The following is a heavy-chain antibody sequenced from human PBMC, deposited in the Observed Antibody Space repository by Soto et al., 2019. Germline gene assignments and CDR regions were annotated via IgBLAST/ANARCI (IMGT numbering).Heavy chain of an antibody. CDR2: IYYSGST. CDR3: ASVPARLHYGIDV. CDR1: GGSISSGGYY. D-gene: IGHD2-2*01. J-gene: IGHJ6*02. Sequence: SETLSLTCTVSGGSISSGGYYWSWIRQHPGKGLEWIGYIYYSGSTYYNPSLKSRVTISVDTSKNQFSLKLSSVTAADTAVYYCASVPARLHYGIDVWGQGTTVTVSS. V-gene: IGHV4-31*03.